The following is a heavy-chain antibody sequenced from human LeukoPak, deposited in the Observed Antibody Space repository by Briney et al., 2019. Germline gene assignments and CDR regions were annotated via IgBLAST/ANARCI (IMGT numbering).Heavy chain of an antibody. CDR3: ARDRDGRYSYGSLGY. CDR1: GGSISSSNW. D-gene: IGHD5-18*01. V-gene: IGHV4-4*02. Sequence: SGTLSLTCAVSGGSISSSNWWSWVRQPPGKGLEWIGEIYHSGSTNYNPSLKSRVTISVDKSKNQFSLKLSSVTAADTAVYYCARDRDGRYSYGSLGYWGQGTLVTVSS. CDR2: IYHSGST. J-gene: IGHJ4*02.